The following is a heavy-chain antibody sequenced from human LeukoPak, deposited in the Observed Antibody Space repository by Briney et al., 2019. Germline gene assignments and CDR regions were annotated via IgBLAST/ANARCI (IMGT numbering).Heavy chain of an antibody. D-gene: IGHD6-13*01. V-gene: IGHV3-23*01. CDR2: ISESGGST. J-gene: IGHJ5*02. CDR1: GFTFSTSA. CDR3: AKDGGSREDNWFDP. Sequence: PGGSLRLPCVVSGFTFSTSAMSWVRQAPGKGLEWVSGISESGGSTYYADSVKGRFTSSRDNSKNTLYLQMNSLRAEDTAVYYCAKDGGSREDNWFDPWGQGTLVTVSS.